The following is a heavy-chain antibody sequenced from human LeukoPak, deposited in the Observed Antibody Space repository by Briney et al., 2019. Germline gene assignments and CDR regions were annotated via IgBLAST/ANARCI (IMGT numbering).Heavy chain of an antibody. CDR1: GFTFNDYY. J-gene: IGHJ4*02. Sequence: PGGSLRLSCAASGFTFNDYYMSWIRQAPGKGLKWVSYISSSGSTIYYADSVKGRFTISRDNAKNSLYLQMNSLRGEDTAVYYCARDRYSGSYPLDSWGQGTLVTVSS. CDR2: ISSSGSTI. D-gene: IGHD1-26*01. CDR3: ARDRYSGSYPLDS. V-gene: IGHV3-11*01.